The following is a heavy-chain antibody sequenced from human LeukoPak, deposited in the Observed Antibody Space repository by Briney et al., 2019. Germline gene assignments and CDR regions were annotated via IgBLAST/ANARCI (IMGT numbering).Heavy chain of an antibody. J-gene: IGHJ4*02. Sequence: GGSLRLSCAASGFTFDDYTMHWVRQAPGKGLEWVSLISWDGGSTYYADSVKGRFTISRDNSKNSLYLQMNSLRTEDTALYYCARIPNYDSSGYGWGQGTLVTVSS. CDR2: ISWDGGST. V-gene: IGHV3-43*01. CDR1: GFTFDDYT. D-gene: IGHD3-22*01. CDR3: ARIPNYDSSGYG.